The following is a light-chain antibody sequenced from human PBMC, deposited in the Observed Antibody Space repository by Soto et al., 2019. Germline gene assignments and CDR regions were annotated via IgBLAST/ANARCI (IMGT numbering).Light chain of an antibody. V-gene: IGLV2-14*01. CDR3: SSYTTSTTLV. CDR2: DVS. CDR1: SSNIGSNT. J-gene: IGLJ1*01. Sequence: QSVRTQPPSASGTPGQVVSISCSGSSSNIGSNTVNLYQQHPGKAPKLMIYDVSKRPSVVSNRFSGSKSGNTASLTISGLQAEDEADYYRSSYTTSTTLVLGTGTKVTVL.